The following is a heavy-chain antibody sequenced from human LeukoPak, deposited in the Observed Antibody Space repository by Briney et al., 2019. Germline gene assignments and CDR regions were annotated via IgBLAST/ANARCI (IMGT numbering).Heavy chain of an antibody. J-gene: IGHJ4*02. Sequence: GGSLRLSCAASGFTFSNAWMSWVRQAPGKGLEWVGRIKSKTDGGTTDYAAPVKGRFNNSRDDSKNTLYLQMNSLKTEDTAVYYCTTGITMVRGVIHLIDYWGQGTLVTVSS. CDR3: TTGITMVRGVIHLIDY. CDR2: IKSKTDGGTT. D-gene: IGHD3-10*01. CDR1: GFTFSNAW. V-gene: IGHV3-15*01.